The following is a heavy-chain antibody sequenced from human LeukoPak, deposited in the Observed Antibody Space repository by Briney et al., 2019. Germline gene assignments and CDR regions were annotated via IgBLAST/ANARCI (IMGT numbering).Heavy chain of an antibody. D-gene: IGHD5-24*01. Sequence: SETLSLTCTVSGGSISSYYWSWIRQPPGKGLEWIGYIYYSGTTVYNPSLRSRVTVSVDTSKNEFSLKLSSMTTADTAVYYCARVVETIQWATWFDPWGQGTLVTVSS. V-gene: IGHV4-59*01. J-gene: IGHJ5*02. CDR1: GGSISSYY. CDR2: IYYSGTT. CDR3: ARVVETIQWATWFDP.